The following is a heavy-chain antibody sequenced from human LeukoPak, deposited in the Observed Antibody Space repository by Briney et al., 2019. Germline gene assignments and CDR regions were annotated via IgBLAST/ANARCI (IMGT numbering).Heavy chain of an antibody. CDR2: IYYSGST. CDR1: GGSFSGYY. J-gene: IGHJ3*02. CDR3: ARDRIVGATTVYAFDI. Sequence: SETLSLTCAVYGGSFSGYYWSWIRQPPGKGLEWIGYIYYSGSTNYNPSLKSRVTISVDTSKNQFSLKLSSVTAADTAVYYCARDRIVGATTVYAFDIWGQGTMVTVSS. V-gene: IGHV4-59*01. D-gene: IGHD1-26*01.